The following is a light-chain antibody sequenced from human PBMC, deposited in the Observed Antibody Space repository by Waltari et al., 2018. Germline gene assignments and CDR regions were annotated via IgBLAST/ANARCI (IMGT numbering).Light chain of an antibody. CDR2: GAS. Sequence: EIVMTQSPATLSVSPGERATLSCRASQSVSSNLAWYQQKPGQAPRLLIYGASIRATDIPARFSGNGSGTEFTLTISILQSEDFAVYYCQQYNNWPLTFGGGTKVEIK. J-gene: IGKJ4*01. CDR3: QQYNNWPLT. CDR1: QSVSSN. V-gene: IGKV3D-15*03.